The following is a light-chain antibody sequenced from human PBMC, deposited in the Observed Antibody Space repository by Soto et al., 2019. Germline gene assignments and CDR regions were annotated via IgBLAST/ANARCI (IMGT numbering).Light chain of an antibody. J-gene: IGKJ2*01. V-gene: IGKV1-39*01. CDR1: QSISSY. CDR2: AAS. Sequence: DIQTTQSPPSLSASLGDRVTITCRTSQSISSYLNWYQQKPGKAPRLLIYAASNLQSGVPSRFSGSASGTDFTLTISSLQPEDSATYYCQHSYSAPHTFGQGTKLEIK. CDR3: QHSYSAPHT.